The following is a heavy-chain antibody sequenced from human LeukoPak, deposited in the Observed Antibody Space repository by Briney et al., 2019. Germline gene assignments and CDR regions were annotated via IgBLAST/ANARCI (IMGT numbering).Heavy chain of an antibody. D-gene: IGHD5-18*01. Sequence: PSETLSLTCTVSGGSISSYYWSWIWQPPGKSLEWIGYIYYSGRTNYNPSLKRRVTISVDTSKNQFSLKLSSVTAADTAVYYCAREGVDTAMGVDYWGQGTLVTVSS. CDR2: IYYSGRT. V-gene: IGHV4-59*01. CDR1: GGSISSYY. J-gene: IGHJ4*02. CDR3: AREGVDTAMGVDY.